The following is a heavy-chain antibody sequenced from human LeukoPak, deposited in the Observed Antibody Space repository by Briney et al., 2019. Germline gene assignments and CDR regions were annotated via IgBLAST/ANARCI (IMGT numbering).Heavy chain of an antibody. CDR3: ARVRGGRYYYDSSGYLSFDY. CDR1: GGSFSGYY. Sequence: SETLSLTCAVSGGSFSGYYWSWIRQPPGKGLEWMGEINHSGSTNYNPSLKSRVTISVDTSKNQFSLKLRSLTAADTAVYYSARVRGGRYYYDSSGYLSFDYWGQGTLVTVSS. J-gene: IGHJ4*02. D-gene: IGHD3-22*01. CDR2: INHSGST. V-gene: IGHV4-34*01.